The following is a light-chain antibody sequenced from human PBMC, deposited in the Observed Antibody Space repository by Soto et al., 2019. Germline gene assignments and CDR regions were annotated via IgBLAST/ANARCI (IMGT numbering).Light chain of an antibody. V-gene: IGKV2-28*01. CDR1: QSLLYSNGYNY. CDR2: LGS. Sequence: DIVMTQSPLSLPVTPGEPASISCRSSQSLLYSNGYNYLDWYLQKPGQSPQLLIYLGSNRASGVPDRFSGSGSGTDFTLKISRLEAEDVGVYYCMQTLQTTFTFGPGTKVDIK. CDR3: MQTLQTTFT. J-gene: IGKJ3*01.